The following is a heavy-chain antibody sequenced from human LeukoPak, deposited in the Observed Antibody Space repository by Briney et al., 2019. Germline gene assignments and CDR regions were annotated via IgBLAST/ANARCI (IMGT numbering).Heavy chain of an antibody. J-gene: IGHJ4*02. V-gene: IGHV4-38-2*01. D-gene: IGHD6-6*01. CDR2: ISYSGTT. CDR1: GYSISSGNY. CDR3: ARARFDY. Sequence: PSETLSLTCAVSGYSISSGNYWGWIRQPPGKGLEWIGTISYSGTTYYNPSLKSRVTISLDASKNQFSLKLSSVTAADTAVYYCARARFDYWGQGPWSPSP.